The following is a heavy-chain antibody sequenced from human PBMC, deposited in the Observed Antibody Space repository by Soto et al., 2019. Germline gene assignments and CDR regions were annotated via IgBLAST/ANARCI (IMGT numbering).Heavy chain of an antibody. CDR2: IRSKAHGGTT. J-gene: IGHJ4*02. CDR1: GFTFGDYA. CDR3: SRDLRYCSSTSCYAPDY. V-gene: IGHV3-49*03. D-gene: IGHD2-2*01. Sequence: GGSLRLSCTASGFTFGDYAISWFRQAPGKGLEWVGFIRSKAHGGTTEYAASVKGRFTLSRDDSKSIAYLQMNSLKTEDTAVYYCSRDLRYCSSTSCYAPDYWGQGTLVTVSS.